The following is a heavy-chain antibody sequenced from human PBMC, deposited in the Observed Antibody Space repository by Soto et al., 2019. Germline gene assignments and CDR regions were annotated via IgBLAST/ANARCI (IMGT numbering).Heavy chain of an antibody. Sequence: GGSLRLSCAASGFTFSSYSMNWVRQAPGKGLEWVSSISSSSSYIYYADSVKGRFTISRDNAKNSLYLQMNSLRAEDTAVYYCAREKQLVGVSDYWGQGTLVTVSS. CDR2: ISSSSSYI. CDR3: AREKQLVGVSDY. J-gene: IGHJ4*02. D-gene: IGHD6-6*01. CDR1: GFTFSSYS. V-gene: IGHV3-21*01.